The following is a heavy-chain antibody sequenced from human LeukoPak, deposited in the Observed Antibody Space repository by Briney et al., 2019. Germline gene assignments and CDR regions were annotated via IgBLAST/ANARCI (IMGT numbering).Heavy chain of an antibody. D-gene: IGHD5-24*01. CDR3: ARDPQSRDWYNYVC. CDR1: GLTLSAHH. J-gene: IGHJ4*02. V-gene: IGHV3-11*01. Sequence: GGSLRLSCAASGLTLSAHHMTWIRQAPGKGLECVSYISSSGDAIYYADSVKGRFTISKDNSKNSVYLQMISLRVEDTAVYYCARDPQSRDWYNYVCWGQGAMVTVGS. CDR2: ISSSGDAI.